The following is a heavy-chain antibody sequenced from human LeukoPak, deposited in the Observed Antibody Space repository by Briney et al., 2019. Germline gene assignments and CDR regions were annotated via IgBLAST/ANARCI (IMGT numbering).Heavy chain of an antibody. CDR3: ARIRGSGCADY. V-gene: IGHV3-21*01. CDR1: GFTFSSYS. J-gene: IGHJ4*02. CDR2: ISSSSSYI. Sequence: GGSLRLSCAASGFTFSSYSMNWVRQAPGKGLEWVSSISSSSSYIYYADSVKGRFTISRDNAKNSLYLQMNSLRADDTAVYYCARIRGSGCADYWGQGTLVTVSS. D-gene: IGHD6-19*01.